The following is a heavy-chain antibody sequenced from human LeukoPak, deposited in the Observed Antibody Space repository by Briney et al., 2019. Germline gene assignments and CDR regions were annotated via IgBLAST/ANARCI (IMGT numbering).Heavy chain of an antibody. J-gene: IGHJ4*02. CDR3: ASSSVLRFLEWLLYFDY. CDR1: GFTFSRYW. D-gene: IGHD3-3*01. V-gene: IGHV3-7*01. CDR2: LKQDGSEK. Sequence: PGGSLRLSCAASGFTFSRYWMSWVREAPGKGREWVANLKQDGSEKYYVDSVKGRFTISRDNAKNSLYMQMNSLRAEDTAVYYCASSSVLRFLEWLLYFDYWGQGTLVTVSS.